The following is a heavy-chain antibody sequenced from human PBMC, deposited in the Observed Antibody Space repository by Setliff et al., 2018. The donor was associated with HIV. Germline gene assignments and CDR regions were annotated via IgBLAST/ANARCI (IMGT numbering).Heavy chain of an antibody. D-gene: IGHD3-10*02. CDR3: ARDMFEIWERSLAKGDEFDP. Sequence: ASVKVSCKASGYTFTNNFIHWVRQAPGQGLEWMGWISPYDAARKISQKFRGRVSLTTDTSINTAYMELSSLTSDDTAIYYCARDMFEIWERSLAKGDEFDPWGQGSLVTVSS. CDR2: ISPYDAAR. CDR1: GYTFTNNF. J-gene: IGHJ5*02. V-gene: IGHV1-2*02.